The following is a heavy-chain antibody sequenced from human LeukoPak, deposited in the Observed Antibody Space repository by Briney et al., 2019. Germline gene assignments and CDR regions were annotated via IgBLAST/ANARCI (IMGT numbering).Heavy chain of an antibody. CDR2: ISGSGGST. D-gene: IGHD4-23*01. J-gene: IGHJ2*01. Sequence: LAGGSVRLSCAASGFTFSSYAMSWVRQAPGEGVEGVSAISGSGGSTVYADSVKGRFTISRDNSKNTLYLQINSLRAEATAVYYCAKMGDYGGNSRYWYFDLWGRGTLVTVSS. CDR1: GFTFSSYA. CDR3: AKMGDYGGNSRYWYFDL. V-gene: IGHV3-23*01.